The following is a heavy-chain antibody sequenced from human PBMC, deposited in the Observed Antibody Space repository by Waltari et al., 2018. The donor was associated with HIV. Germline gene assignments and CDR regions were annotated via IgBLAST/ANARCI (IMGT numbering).Heavy chain of an antibody. CDR3: ASYGSGDVALLN. CDR1: GGSFSGYY. Sequence: QVQLQQWGAGLLKPSETLSLTCAVYGGSFSGYYWSWIRQPPGKGLEWIGEINHSGSTNYNPSLKSRVTISVDTSKNQFSLKLSSVTAADTAVYYCASYGSGDVALLNWGQGTLVTVSS. J-gene: IGHJ4*02. CDR2: INHSGST. V-gene: IGHV4-34*01. D-gene: IGHD3-10*01.